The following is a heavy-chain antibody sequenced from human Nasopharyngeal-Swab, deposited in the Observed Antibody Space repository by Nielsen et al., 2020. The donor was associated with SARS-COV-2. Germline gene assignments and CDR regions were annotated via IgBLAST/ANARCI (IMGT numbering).Heavy chain of an antibody. D-gene: IGHD3-22*01. V-gene: IGHV3-11*01. CDR3: ARGSRSGYTNWYFDL. CDR2: ISSGGSTI. Sequence: GGSLRLSCAASGFTFSDYYMSWIRQAPGKGLEWVSYISSGGSTIYYADSVKGRFTISRDNAKKSLYLQMNSLRAADTAVYSCARGSRSGYTNWYFDLWGRGTLATVSS. CDR1: GFTFSDYY. J-gene: IGHJ2*01.